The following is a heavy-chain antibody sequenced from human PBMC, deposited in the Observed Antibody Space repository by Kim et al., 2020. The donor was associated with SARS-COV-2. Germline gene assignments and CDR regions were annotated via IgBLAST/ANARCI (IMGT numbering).Heavy chain of an antibody. D-gene: IGHD1-26*01. J-gene: IGHJ6*02. Sequence: VKGRFTISTENAKNSLYLQMNSLRAGDTAVYYCARGLGAVGATYYYGMDVWGQGTTVTVSS. V-gene: IGHV3-13*01. CDR3: ARGLGAVGATYYYGMDV.